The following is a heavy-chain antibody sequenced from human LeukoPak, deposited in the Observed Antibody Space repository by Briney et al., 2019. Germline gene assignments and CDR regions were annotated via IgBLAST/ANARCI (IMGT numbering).Heavy chain of an antibody. J-gene: IGHJ4*02. CDR2: IYYSGST. CDR3: ARGLYPGYNFH. CDR1: GGSISSYC. Sequence: KPSETLSLTCTVSGGSISSYCWSWIRQPPGKGLEWIGYIYYSGSTNYNPSLKSRVTISVDTSKNQFSLKLSSVTAADTAVYYCARGLYPGYNFHWGQGTLVTVSS. V-gene: IGHV4-59*01. D-gene: IGHD5-24*01.